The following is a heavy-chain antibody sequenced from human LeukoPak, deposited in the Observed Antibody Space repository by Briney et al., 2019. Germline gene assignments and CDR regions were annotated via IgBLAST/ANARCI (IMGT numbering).Heavy chain of an antibody. CDR1: GGSVSSGGYY. CDR2: IYYSGST. J-gene: IGHJ4*02. Sequence: SETLSLTCAVSGGSVSSGGYYWSWIRQPPGKGLEWIGYIYYSGSTNYNPSLKSRVTISVDTSKNQFSLKLSSVTAADTAVYYCARMALGVAGPIDYWGQGTLVTVSS. V-gene: IGHV4-61*08. D-gene: IGHD3-3*01. CDR3: ARMALGVAGPIDY.